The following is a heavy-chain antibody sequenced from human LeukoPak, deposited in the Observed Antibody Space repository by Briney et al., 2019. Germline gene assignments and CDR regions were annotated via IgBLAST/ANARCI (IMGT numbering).Heavy chain of an antibody. Sequence: GGSLRLSCGASGLTFSTYSMNWVRQAPGKGLEWVSYISSDSGARYYADSVKGRFTIFRDNAKNPLYLQMNSLRAEDTAVYYCARATQPGFDPWGQGTLVTVSS. D-gene: IGHD2-15*01. J-gene: IGHJ5*02. CDR2: ISSDSGAR. CDR1: GLTFSTYS. CDR3: ARATQPGFDP. V-gene: IGHV3-48*01.